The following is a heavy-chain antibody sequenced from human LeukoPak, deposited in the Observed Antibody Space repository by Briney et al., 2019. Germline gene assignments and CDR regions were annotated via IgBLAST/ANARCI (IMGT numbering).Heavy chain of an antibody. D-gene: IGHD5-24*01. CDR1: GGTFSSYA. CDR2: IIPIFGTA. J-gene: IGHJ4*02. Sequence: SVKVSCKASGGTFSSYAISWVRQAPGQGLEWMGGIIPIFGTANYAQKFQGRVTITADESTSTAYMELSSLRSEDTAVYYCARDRGAEMATTPLDYWGQGTLVTVSS. CDR3: ARDRGAEMATTPLDY. V-gene: IGHV1-69*13.